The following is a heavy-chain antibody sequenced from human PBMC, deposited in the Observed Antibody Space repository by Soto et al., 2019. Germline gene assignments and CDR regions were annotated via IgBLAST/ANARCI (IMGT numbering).Heavy chain of an antibody. D-gene: IGHD3-22*01. Sequence: PGGSLRLSCVASGFTFYDYAMHWCGQTPGKGLEWVSGLTWNGEVLGYADSVKGRFTISRDNAKNSLYLEMNSLRPEDTALYYCVKDSESSGYLTHLDYWGQGTLVTVSS. J-gene: IGHJ4*02. CDR2: LTWNGEVL. CDR3: VKDSESSGYLTHLDY. V-gene: IGHV3-9*01. CDR1: GFTFYDYA.